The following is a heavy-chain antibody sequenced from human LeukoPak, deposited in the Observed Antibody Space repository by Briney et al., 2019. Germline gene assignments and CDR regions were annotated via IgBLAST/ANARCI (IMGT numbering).Heavy chain of an antibody. J-gene: IGHJ4*02. D-gene: IGHD4-23*01. CDR1: GYSISSSNW. V-gene: IGHV4-28*03. CDR3: ARETRTSPPEY. Sequence: SETLSLTCAVSGYSISSSNWWGWIRLPPGKGLEWIGYIHYSGSTYYNPSLKSRVTMSVDTSKNQFSLKLSSVTAADTAVYYCARETRTSPPEYWGQGTLVTVSS. CDR2: IHYSGST.